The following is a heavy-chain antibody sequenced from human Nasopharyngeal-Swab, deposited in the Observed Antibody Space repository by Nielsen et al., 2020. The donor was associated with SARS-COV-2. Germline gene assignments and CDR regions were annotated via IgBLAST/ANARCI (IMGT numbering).Heavy chain of an antibody. D-gene: IGHD4-17*01. J-gene: IGHJ5*02. CDR3: AKDIMTTVTYDWWFDP. CDR1: GYTFTRYA. CDR2: INAGNGNT. V-gene: IGHV1-3*01. Sequence: ASVKVSCKASGYTFTRYAMHWVRQAPGQRLEWMGWINAGNGNTKYSQKFQGRVTITRDTSASTAYMELSSLRSEDTAVYYCAKDIMTTVTYDWWFDPWGQGTLVTVSS.